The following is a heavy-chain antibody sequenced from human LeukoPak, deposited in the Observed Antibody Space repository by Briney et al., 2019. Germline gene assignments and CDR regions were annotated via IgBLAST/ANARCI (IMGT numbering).Heavy chain of an antibody. Sequence: GGSLRLSCAASGFTFSAYYMSWVRQAPGKGLECVSYISSSGTTMYYADSVKVRFTISRDNAKNSLYLQMNSLRAEDTAVYYCARDMIYDSSGYYPDYWGQGTLVTVSS. J-gene: IGHJ4*02. V-gene: IGHV3-11*01. CDR2: ISSSGTTM. CDR3: ARDMIYDSSGYYPDY. CDR1: GFTFSAYY. D-gene: IGHD3-22*01.